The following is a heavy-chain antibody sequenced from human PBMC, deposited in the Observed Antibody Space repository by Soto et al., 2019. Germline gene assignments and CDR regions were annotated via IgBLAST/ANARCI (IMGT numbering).Heavy chain of an antibody. Sequence: PSXTLSLTCTVSGDSITSLYWSCIRQPPSKGLEWIGYFYYSGSTNYNPSLKSRVTMSVDTSENQFSLKLSSVTAADTAVYYCARTYFYDSSGPYYFDYWGQGALVTVSS. V-gene: IGHV4-59*01. CDR2: FYYSGST. J-gene: IGHJ4*02. CDR1: GDSITSLY. D-gene: IGHD3-22*01. CDR3: ARTYFYDSSGPYYFDY.